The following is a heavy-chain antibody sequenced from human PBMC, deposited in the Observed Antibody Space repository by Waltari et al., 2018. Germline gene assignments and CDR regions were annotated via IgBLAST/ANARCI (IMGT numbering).Heavy chain of an antibody. CDR3: ARGIYSGYDAIDY. CDR1: GGSISSGYYY. Sequence: QVQLQESGPGLVKPSQTLSLTCTVSGGSISSGYYYWSWIRQPAGKGLEWIGRFYTSGATNYTPSRTRRVTVSVDTSKNQFSLRLGSVTAAYTAVYYCARGIYSGYDAIDYWGQGTLVTVSS. J-gene: IGHJ4*02. CDR2: FYTSGAT. D-gene: IGHD5-12*01. V-gene: IGHV4-61*02.